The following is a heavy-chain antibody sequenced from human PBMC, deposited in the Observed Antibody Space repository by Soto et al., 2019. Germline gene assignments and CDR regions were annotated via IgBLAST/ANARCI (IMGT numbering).Heavy chain of an antibody. J-gene: IGHJ3*01. CDR3: ARPQYLPDDVFDV. CDR2: INSDGSST. Sequence: GGALSVSCAPSDFTFTNYWMEWVRQAPGKGLVWVSRINSDGSSTSHADSVKGRFTISRDNAKNTLYLQMSSLRAEDTAVYYCARPQYLPDDVFDVWGRGTVVTVSS. D-gene: IGHD2-2*01. CDR1: DFTFTNYW. V-gene: IGHV3-74*01.